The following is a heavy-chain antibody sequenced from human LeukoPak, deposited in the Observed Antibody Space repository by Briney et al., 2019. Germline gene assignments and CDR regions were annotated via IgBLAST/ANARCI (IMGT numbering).Heavy chain of an antibody. CDR3: ARGVLDYDSTNGGGYFDY. D-gene: IGHD3-22*01. J-gene: IGHJ4*02. Sequence: ASVKVSCKASGGTFSSYAISWVRQAPGQGLEWMGGIIPIFGTANYAQKFQGRVTITADESTSTAYMELSSLRSEDTAVYYCARGVLDYDSTNGGGYFDYWGQGTLVTVSS. V-gene: IGHV1-69*13. CDR1: GGTFSSYA. CDR2: IIPIFGTA.